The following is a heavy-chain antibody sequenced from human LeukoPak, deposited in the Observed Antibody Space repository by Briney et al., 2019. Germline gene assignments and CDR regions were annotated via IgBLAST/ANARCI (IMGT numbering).Heavy chain of an antibody. Sequence: SETLSLTCTVSSGSISSSSYYWGWIRQPPGKGLEWIGSIYYSGSTYYNPSLKSRVTISVDTSKNQFSLKLSSVTPPEPAGHYRARMNLGGSGSYFFDYRRQGTQVTVSS. CDR1: SGSISSSSYY. J-gene: IGHJ4*02. D-gene: IGHD3-10*01. CDR3: ARMNLGGSGSYFFDY. V-gene: IGHV4-39*01. CDR2: IYYSGST.